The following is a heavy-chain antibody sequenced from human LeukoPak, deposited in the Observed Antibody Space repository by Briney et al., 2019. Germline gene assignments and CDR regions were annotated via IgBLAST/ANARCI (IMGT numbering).Heavy chain of an antibody. CDR3: ARDVVVEVGMLPTDSWFDP. J-gene: IGHJ5*02. CDR1: GYSFTTYY. CDR2: INPSDGST. V-gene: IGHV1-46*01. D-gene: IGHD2-15*01. Sequence: ASVKVSCKASGYSFTTYYMHWVRQAPGRGLEWMGIINPSDGSTSSAQKFQGRVTMTSDTSTSTVYMELSSLTYDDTAVYYCARDVVVEVGMLPTDSWFDPWGRGTLVAVSS.